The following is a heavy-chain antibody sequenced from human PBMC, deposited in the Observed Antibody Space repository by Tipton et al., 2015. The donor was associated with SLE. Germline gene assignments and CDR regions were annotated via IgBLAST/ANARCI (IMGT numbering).Heavy chain of an antibody. CDR1: GYSFTSYG. CDR3: SRSRSVNYLSPLDY. J-gene: IGHJ4*02. V-gene: IGHV1-18*01. CDR2: ISAYNGNT. D-gene: IGHD2-15*01. Sequence: QLVQSGAEVKKPGASVKVSCKASGYSFTSYGISWVRQAPGQGLEWMGWISAYNGNTNYAQKLQGRVTMTTDTSTSTAYMELRSLRSDDTAVYYCSRSRSVNYLSPLDYWGQGSLLTVSS.